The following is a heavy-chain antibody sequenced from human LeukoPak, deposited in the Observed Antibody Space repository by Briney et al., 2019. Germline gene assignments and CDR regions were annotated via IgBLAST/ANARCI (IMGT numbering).Heavy chain of an antibody. V-gene: IGHV3-21*01. Sequence: GGSLRLSCAASGFSFSSYSMNWVRQAPGKGLEWVSSISSSSSYIYYADSVKGRFTISRDNAKNSLYLQMNSLRAEDTAVYYCARANRAREVGATNYWGQGTLVTVSS. CDR2: ISSSSSYI. D-gene: IGHD1-26*01. CDR1: GFSFSSYS. CDR3: ARANRAREVGATNY. J-gene: IGHJ4*02.